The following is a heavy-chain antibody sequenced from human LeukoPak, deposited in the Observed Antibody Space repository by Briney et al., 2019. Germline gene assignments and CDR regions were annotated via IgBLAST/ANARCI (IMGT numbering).Heavy chain of an antibody. CDR3: ARDTAVDY. CDR2: IKHDGSET. V-gene: IGHV3-7*01. CDR1: GFTFSAYW. Sequence: PGGSLRLSCAVSGFTFSAYWMTWLRQAPGKGLEWVAHIKHDGSETYYVDSVKGLFTVSRDNADNSMYLQMNSPRAEDTAGYYCARDTAVDYWGQGTLVTVSS. J-gene: IGHJ4*02.